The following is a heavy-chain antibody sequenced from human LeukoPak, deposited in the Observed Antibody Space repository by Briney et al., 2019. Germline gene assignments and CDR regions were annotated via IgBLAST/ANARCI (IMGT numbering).Heavy chain of an antibody. CDR3: ATWVRGSYYTRAAFDI. CDR2: INTNTGNP. CDR1: GYTFTSYA. D-gene: IGHD1-26*01. J-gene: IGHJ3*02. Sequence: ASVKVSCEASGYTFTSYAMNWVRQAPGQGLEWMGWINTNTGNPTYAQGFTGRFVFSLDTSVSTAYLQISSLKAEDTAVYYCATWVRGSYYTRAAFDIWGQGTMVTVSS. V-gene: IGHV7-4-1*02.